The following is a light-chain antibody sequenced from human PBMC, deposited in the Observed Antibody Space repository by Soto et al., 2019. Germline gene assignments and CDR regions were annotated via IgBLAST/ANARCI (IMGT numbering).Light chain of an antibody. CDR1: QSVSSN. V-gene: IGKV3-15*01. CDR2: GVC. Sequence: MTQSPATLSVSPGESATLSCRASQSVSSNLAWYQQKPGQAPRLLIYGVCTKDTGNPARFRGSVSETQFTLTISSVQSEDFALYYCQQYNDWPLTFGQGTKVDIK. J-gene: IGKJ1*01. CDR3: QQYNDWPLT.